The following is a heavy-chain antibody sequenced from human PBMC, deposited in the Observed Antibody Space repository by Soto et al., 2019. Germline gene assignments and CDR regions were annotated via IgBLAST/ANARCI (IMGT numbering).Heavy chain of an antibody. V-gene: IGHV1-18*01. CDR3: ARDNDNSAYELDAFDI. D-gene: IGHD3-22*01. J-gene: IGHJ3*02. CDR1: GYTFTSYG. Sequence: ASVKVSCKASGYTFTSYGISWVRQAPGQGLEWMGWISAYNGNTNYAQKLQGRVTMTTDTSTSTAYMELRSLRSDDTAVYYCARDNDNSAYELDAFDIWGQGTMVTVSS. CDR2: ISAYNGNT.